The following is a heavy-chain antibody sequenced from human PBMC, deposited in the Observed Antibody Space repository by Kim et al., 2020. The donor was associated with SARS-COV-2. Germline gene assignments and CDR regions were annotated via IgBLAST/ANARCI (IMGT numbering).Heavy chain of an antibody. D-gene: IGHD6-19*01. V-gene: IGHV4-4*09. Sequence: YTPPLTRRVTISVDTSKNQFPLKLSSVPAADTAVYYCARRAPVAGLYFDYWGQGTLVTVSS. J-gene: IGHJ4*02. CDR3: ARRAPVAGLYFDY.